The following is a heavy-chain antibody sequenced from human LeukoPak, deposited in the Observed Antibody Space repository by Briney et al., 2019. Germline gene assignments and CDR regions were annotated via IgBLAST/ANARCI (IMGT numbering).Heavy chain of an antibody. V-gene: IGHV4-39*07. CDR3: ARAQESIAARFDY. J-gene: IGHJ4*02. D-gene: IGHD6-6*01. CDR2: IYYSGSM. CDR1: GGSINRSSYY. Sequence: SETLSLTCTVSGGSINRSSYYWVWIRQPPGKGLEWIGSIYYSGSMYYNASLKSRVTISVDTSKNQFSLKLSSVTAADTAVYYCARAQESIAARFDYWGQGTLVTVSS.